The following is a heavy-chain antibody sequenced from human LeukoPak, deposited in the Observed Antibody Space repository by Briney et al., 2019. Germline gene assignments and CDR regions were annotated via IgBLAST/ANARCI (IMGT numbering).Heavy chain of an antibody. J-gene: IGHJ5*02. D-gene: IGHD3-22*01. V-gene: IGHV4-59*01. CDR2: IYYSGST. CDR1: GGSISSYN. CDR3: ARVKRVVITKDLWFDP. Sequence: SETLSLTCTVSGGSISSYNWSWIRQPPGKGLECIGYIYYSGSTNYNPSLKSRVTISVDTSKNQFSLKLSSVTAADTAVYYCARVKRVVITKDLWFDPWGQGTLVTVSS.